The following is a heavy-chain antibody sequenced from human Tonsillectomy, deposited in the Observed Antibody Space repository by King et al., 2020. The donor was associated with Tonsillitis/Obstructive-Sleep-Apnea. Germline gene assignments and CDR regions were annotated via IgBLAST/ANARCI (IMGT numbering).Heavy chain of an antibody. CDR3: ARASPNKYCSSTSCYRGEIDY. CDR1: GYTFTSYG. D-gene: IGHD2-2*02. CDR2: ISAYNGNT. Sequence: VQLVQSGAEVKKPGASVKVSCKASGYTFTSYGISWVRQAPGQGLEWMGWISAYNGNTNYAQKLQGRVTMTTDTSTSTAYMELRSLRSDDTAVYCCARASPNKYCSSTSCYRGEIDYWGQGTLVTVSS. J-gene: IGHJ4*02. V-gene: IGHV1-18*01.